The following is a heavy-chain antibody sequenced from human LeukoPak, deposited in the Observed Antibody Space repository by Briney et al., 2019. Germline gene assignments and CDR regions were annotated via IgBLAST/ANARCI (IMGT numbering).Heavy chain of an antibody. J-gene: IGHJ4*02. D-gene: IGHD1-26*01. CDR1: GYTFTGYY. CDR2: INPNSGGT. CDR3: ASAKRGGIGSFDY. Sequence: ASVKVSCKASGYTFTGYYMHWVRQAPGQGLEWMGWINPNSGGTNYALKFQGRVTMTRDTSISTAYMELSRLRSDDTAVYYCASAKRGGIGSFDYWGQGTLVTVSS. V-gene: IGHV1-2*02.